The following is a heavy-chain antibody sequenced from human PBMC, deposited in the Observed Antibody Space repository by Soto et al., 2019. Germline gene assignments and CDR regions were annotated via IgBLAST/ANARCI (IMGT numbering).Heavy chain of an antibody. CDR1: GGSFSGYY. V-gene: IGHV4-34*01. CDR3: AIETSNYYYYYGMDV. Sequence: PSETLSLTCAVYGGSFSGYYWSWIRQPPGKGLEWIGEINHSGSTNYNPSLKSRVTISVNTSKNQFSLKLSSVTAADTAVYYCAIETSNYYYYYGMDVWGQGTTVSVSS. J-gene: IGHJ6*02. CDR2: INHSGST.